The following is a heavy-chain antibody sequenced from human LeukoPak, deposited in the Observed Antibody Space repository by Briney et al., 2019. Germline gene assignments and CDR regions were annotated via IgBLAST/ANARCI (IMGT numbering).Heavy chain of an antibody. CDR3: AKSDPVVVVAAAFDY. D-gene: IGHD2-15*01. CDR2: IKSKTDGGTT. Sequence: GGPLRLSCTASGFTFSNDWMSWVRPAPGKGLEWVGRIKSKTDGGTTDYAAPVKGRFTISRDDSKNTLYLQMNSLRAEDTAVYYCAKSDPVVVVAAAFDYWGQGTLVTVSS. J-gene: IGHJ4*02. CDR1: GFTFSNDW. V-gene: IGHV3-15*01.